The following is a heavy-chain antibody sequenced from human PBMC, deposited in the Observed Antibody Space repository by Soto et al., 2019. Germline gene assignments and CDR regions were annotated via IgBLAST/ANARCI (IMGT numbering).Heavy chain of an antibody. J-gene: IGHJ4*02. D-gene: IGHD6-13*01. CDR2: INPNSGNT. CDR1: GYIFTNYD. V-gene: IGHV1-8*01. CDR3: AKDRSSSWAFDY. Sequence: ASVKGSCKAAGYIFTNYDSNWVRQATGQGLEYLGWINPNSGNTGYVQKFKGRVTMTRNTSINTAYMELNSLRPEDTAVYYCAKDRSSSWAFDYWGQGTLVTVSS.